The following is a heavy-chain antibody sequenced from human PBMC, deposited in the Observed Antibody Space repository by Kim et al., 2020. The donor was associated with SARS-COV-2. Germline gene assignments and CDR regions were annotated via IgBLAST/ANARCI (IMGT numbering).Heavy chain of an antibody. V-gene: IGHV4-59*01. CDR3: ARDRSGMDV. J-gene: IGHJ6*02. CDR2: SGYP. Sequence: SGYPNYHPSLKSRVRISLDTSKNKLSLRLTSVTAAATAMYYCARDRSGMDVWGQGTTVTVSS.